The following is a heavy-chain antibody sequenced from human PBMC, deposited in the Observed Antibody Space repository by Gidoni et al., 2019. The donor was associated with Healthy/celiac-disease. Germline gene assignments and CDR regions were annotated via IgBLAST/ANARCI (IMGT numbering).Heavy chain of an antibody. D-gene: IGHD4-17*01. V-gene: IGHV3-48*02. J-gene: IGHJ4*02. CDR1: GFPFSSYS. Sequence: EVKLVASGGGWVQPGGSLRLSCAASGFPFSSYSMNWVRQAPGKGPGWVSYISSSSGTIYYADSVKGRFTISRDNAKSSLYMQMNSLRDEDTAVYYCAMGYGDYPYWGQGTLVTVSA. CDR3: AMGYGDYPY. CDR2: ISSSSGTI.